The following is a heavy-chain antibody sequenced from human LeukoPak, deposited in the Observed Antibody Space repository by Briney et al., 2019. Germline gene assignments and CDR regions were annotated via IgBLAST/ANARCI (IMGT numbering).Heavy chain of an antibody. CDR2: IYYSGST. V-gene: IGHV4-59*12. J-gene: IGHJ4*02. CDR1: GGSISSYY. Sequence: SETLSLTCTVSGGSISSYYWSWIRQPPGKGLEWIGYIYYSGSTNYNPSLKSRVTISVDTSKNQFSLKLSSVTAADTAVYYCAREETGRSGTYPYWGQGTLVTVSS. CDR3: AREETGRSGTYPY. D-gene: IGHD3-10*01.